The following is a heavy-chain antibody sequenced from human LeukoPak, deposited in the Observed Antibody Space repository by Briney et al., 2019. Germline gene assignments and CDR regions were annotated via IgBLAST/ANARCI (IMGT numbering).Heavy chain of an antibody. CDR1: AIILHENT. V-gene: IGHV3-33*06. CDR3: LKESRGGAIFDH. Sequence: GGSLRLSCTASAIILHENTFHWVRQAPGKGLGWVAVIWSDGSERYYADSVKGRFTFSRDNSKDTVYLQMDSLRVEDTAVYYPLKESRGGAIFDHWGQGTLVTVSS. D-gene: IGHD3-10*01. J-gene: IGHJ4*02. CDR2: IWSDGSER.